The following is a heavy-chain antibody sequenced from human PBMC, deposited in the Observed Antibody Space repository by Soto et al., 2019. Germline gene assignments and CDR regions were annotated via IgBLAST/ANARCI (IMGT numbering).Heavy chain of an antibody. CDR3: ARDLSDYYDSSGYYYVGLLDY. Sequence: PGGSLRLSCAASGFTFSSYAMHWVRQAPGKGLEWVAVISYDGSNKYYADYVKGRFTISRDNSKNTLYLQMNSLRAEDTAVYYCARDLSDYYDSSGYYYVGLLDYWGQGTLVTVSS. J-gene: IGHJ4*02. D-gene: IGHD3-22*01. CDR2: ISYDGSNK. CDR1: GFTFSSYA. V-gene: IGHV3-30-3*01.